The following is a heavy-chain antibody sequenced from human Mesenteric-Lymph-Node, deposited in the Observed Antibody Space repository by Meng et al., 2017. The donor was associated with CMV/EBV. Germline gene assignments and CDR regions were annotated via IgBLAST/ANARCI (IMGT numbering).Heavy chain of an antibody. D-gene: IGHD3-10*01. CDR2: INAGNGNT. CDR1: GYSFTNYT. V-gene: IGHV1-3*01. CDR3: TTFGIVPGAIH. J-gene: IGHJ4*02. Sequence: SCKASGYSFTNYTIHWVRQAPGQRLEWMGWINAGNGNTKYSQKFQDRVTITRDTSASTAYMDLSSLESDDTAIYYCTTFGIVPGAIHWGQGTLVTVSS.